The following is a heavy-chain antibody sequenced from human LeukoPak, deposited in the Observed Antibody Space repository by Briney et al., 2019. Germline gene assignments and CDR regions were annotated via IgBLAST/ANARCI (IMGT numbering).Heavy chain of an antibody. J-gene: IGHJ6*03. CDR1: GGSISSYY. D-gene: IGHD1-26*01. Sequence: SETLSLTCTVSGGSISSYYWGWIRQPPGKGLEWIGSIYYSGGTYYYPSLKSRVTISVDTSKNQFSLKLSSVTAADTAVYYCARVFDHGSYYYYYYMDVWGKGTTVTVSS. CDR2: IYYSGGT. CDR3: ARVFDHGSYYYYYYMDV. V-gene: IGHV4-39*07.